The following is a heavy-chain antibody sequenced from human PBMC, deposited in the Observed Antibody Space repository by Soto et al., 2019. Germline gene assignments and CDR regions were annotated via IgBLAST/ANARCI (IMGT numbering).Heavy chain of an antibody. CDR2: IYWNDEK. D-gene: IGHD2-2*01. CDR3: AHKGSLTMSHAFDF. Sequence: QITLKESGPTLVKPTQTLTLTCAVSGFSLTASGVAVGWIRQPPGKPLEWLAFIYWNDEKRYNASMKTRITVTRDTSTSQVVLTMTNMDPDDTATYYCAHKGSLTMSHAFDFWGRGTMVIVSS. CDR1: GFSLTASGVA. V-gene: IGHV2-5*01. J-gene: IGHJ3*01.